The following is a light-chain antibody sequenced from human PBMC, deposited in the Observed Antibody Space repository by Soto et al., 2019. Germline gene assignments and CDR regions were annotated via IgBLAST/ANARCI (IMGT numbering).Light chain of an antibody. Sequence: AIPLTQSPSSLSASVGDRVTITCRASQDIRGALAWYQQKPGKAPKMLIYDVSTLESGVPLRFSGSSSGTDFTLTISSLQPVDFATYYCQQFNSYPNTFGQGTRLEIK. CDR3: QQFNSYPNT. CDR1: QDIRGA. CDR2: DVS. J-gene: IGKJ5*01. V-gene: IGKV1-13*02.